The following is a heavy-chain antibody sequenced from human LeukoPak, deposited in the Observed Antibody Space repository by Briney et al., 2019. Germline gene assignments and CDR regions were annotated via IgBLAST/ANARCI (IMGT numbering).Heavy chain of an antibody. CDR1: RFIFSDSW. CDR2: MNQDGSER. Sequence: PGGSLRLSCGASRFIFSDSWMTWVRQAPGEGLEWVANMNQDGSERYYLDSVKGRFTISRDNAKNSLYLQMNSLRAEDTAVYYCARGHYGMDVWGQGTTVTVSS. V-gene: IGHV3-7*03. J-gene: IGHJ6*02. CDR3: ARGHYGMDV.